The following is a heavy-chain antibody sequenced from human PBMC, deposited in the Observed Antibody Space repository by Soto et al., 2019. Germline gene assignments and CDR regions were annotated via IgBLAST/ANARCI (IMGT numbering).Heavy chain of an antibody. CDR2: IIPIFGTA. CDR3: ARAPVRDSSSWYRISSWFDP. CDR1: GGTFSSYA. V-gene: IGHV1-69*13. J-gene: IGHJ5*02. D-gene: IGHD6-13*01. Sequence: ASVKVSCKASGGTFSSYAISWVRQAPGQGLEWMGGIIPIFGTANYAQKFQGRVTITADESTSTAYMELSSLRSEDTAVYYCARAPVRDSSSWYRISSWFDPWGQGTLVTVS.